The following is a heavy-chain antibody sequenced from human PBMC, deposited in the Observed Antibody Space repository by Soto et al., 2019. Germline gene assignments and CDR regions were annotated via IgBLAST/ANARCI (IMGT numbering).Heavy chain of an antibody. CDR3: ARLTDVDIVATLHFDY. D-gene: IGHD5-12*01. CDR1: GYSFTSYW. Sequence: GESLKISCKGSGYSFTSYWIGWVRQMPGKGLEWMGIIYPGDSDTRYSPSFQGQVTISADKSISTAYLQWSSLKASDTAMYYCARLTDVDIVATLHFDYWGQGTLVTVSS. V-gene: IGHV5-51*01. J-gene: IGHJ4*02. CDR2: IYPGDSDT.